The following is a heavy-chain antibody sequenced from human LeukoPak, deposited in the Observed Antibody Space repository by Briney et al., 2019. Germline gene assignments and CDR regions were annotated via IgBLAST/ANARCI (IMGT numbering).Heavy chain of an antibody. D-gene: IGHD5-18*01. J-gene: IGHJ4*02. V-gene: IGHV3-21*04. CDR2: ISSSSSYI. Sequence: PGGSLRLSCAASGFTFSSYSMNWVPEAPGKGLEGGSSISSSSSYIYYADSVKVPFTIARDNSKNTLYLQMNSLRAEDTAVYYCARTPDTSRTLTDYFDNWGQGTLVTVSS. CDR1: GFTFSSYS. CDR3: ARTPDTSRTLTDYFDN.